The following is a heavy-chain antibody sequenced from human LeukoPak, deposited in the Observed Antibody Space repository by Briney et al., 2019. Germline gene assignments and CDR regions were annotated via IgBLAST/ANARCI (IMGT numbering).Heavy chain of an antibody. J-gene: IGHJ4*02. D-gene: IGHD5-18*01. CDR2: ISYDGSNK. CDR3: ARDVDTAMTFDY. V-gene: IGHV3-30*03. CDR1: GFTFSSYG. Sequence: PGRSLRLSCAASGFTFSSYGMHWVRQAPGKGLEWVAVISYDGSNKYYADSVEGRFTISRDNSKNTLYLQMNSLRAEDTAVYYCARDVDTAMTFDYWGQGTLVTVSS.